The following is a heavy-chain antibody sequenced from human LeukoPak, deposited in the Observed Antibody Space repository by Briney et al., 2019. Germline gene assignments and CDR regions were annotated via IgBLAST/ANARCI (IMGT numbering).Heavy chain of an antibody. CDR3: ARTTMVRGTYYMDV. CDR2: INDSGST. V-gene: IGHV4-34*01. CDR1: GGSFSGYY. J-gene: IGHJ6*03. Sequence: SETLSLTCAVYGGSFSGYYWSWIRQPPGKGPEWIGEINDSGSTNYNPSLKSRVTISVDTSKNQFSLKLSSVTAADTAVYYCARTTMVRGTYYMDVWGKGTTVTISS. D-gene: IGHD3-10*01.